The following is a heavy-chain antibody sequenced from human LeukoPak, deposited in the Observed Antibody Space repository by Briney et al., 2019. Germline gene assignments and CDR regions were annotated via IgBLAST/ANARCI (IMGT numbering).Heavy chain of an antibody. Sequence: GASVKVSCKASGYTFTSYDINWVRQATGLGLEWMGWMSPNSGNTGYAQKFQGRVTMTRNTSISTAYMELSSLRSEDTAVYYCARAEGHDYVWGSYRYNSPDFDYWGQGTLVTVSS. CDR3: ARAEGHDYVWGSYRYNSPDFDY. CDR2: MSPNSGNT. CDR1: GYTFTSYD. J-gene: IGHJ4*02. V-gene: IGHV1-8*01. D-gene: IGHD3-16*02.